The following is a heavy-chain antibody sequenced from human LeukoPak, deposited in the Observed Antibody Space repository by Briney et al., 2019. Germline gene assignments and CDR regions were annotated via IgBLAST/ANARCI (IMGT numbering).Heavy chain of an antibody. D-gene: IGHD3-22*01. CDR3: ARDYYDSSGYYSYFDY. V-gene: IGHV4-4*07. CDR2: IYTSGST. J-gene: IGHJ4*02. Sequence: SETLSLTCTVSGGSISSYYWSWIRQPAGKGLEWIGRIYTSGSTNYNPSLKSRVTMSVDTSKNQFSLKLSSVTAADTAVYYCARDYYDSSGYYSYFDYWGQGTLVTVSS. CDR1: GGSISSYY.